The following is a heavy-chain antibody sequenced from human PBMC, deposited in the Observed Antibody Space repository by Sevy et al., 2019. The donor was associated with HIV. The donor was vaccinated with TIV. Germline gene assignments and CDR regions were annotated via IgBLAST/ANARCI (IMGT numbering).Heavy chain of an antibody. Sequence: GGSLRLSCAASGFTFSNYGIHWVRQAPGKGLEWVAFIRYDGSNKYYADSVEGRFTISRDKSKNTVFLQMNSLRAEDTAIYYCAKGDRTFYGMDVWGQGTTVTVSS. CDR1: GFTFSNYG. D-gene: IGHD2-15*01. CDR3: AKGDRTFYGMDV. CDR2: IRYDGSNK. V-gene: IGHV3-30*02. J-gene: IGHJ6*02.